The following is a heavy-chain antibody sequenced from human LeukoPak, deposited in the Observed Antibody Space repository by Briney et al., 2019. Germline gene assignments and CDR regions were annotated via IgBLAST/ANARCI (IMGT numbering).Heavy chain of an antibody. V-gene: IGHV3-23*01. CDR3: VRWAENWGIYYYYGMDV. Sequence: GGSLRLSCAASGFTFSSHAMSWVRQAPGKGLEWVSAISGSGGSTYYADSVKGRFTISRDNSKNTLYLQMNSLRAEDTAVYYCVRWAENWGIYYYYGMDVWGQGTTVTVSS. D-gene: IGHD3-16*01. CDR2: ISGSGGST. CDR1: GFTFSSHA. J-gene: IGHJ6*02.